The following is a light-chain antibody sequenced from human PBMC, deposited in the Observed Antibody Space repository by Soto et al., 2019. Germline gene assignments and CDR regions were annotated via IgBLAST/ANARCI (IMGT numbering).Light chain of an antibody. CDR1: QSISSY. CDR3: PQGGA. CDR2: GAS. Sequence: DIQMTQSPSSLSASVGDRVTITCRASQSISSYLNWYQQKPGKAPKRLIYGASSLQSGVPSRFSGSGSGTECTLTISSLQPEEFATYYCPQGGAFGQGTRLEIK. V-gene: IGKV1-39*01. J-gene: IGKJ5*01.